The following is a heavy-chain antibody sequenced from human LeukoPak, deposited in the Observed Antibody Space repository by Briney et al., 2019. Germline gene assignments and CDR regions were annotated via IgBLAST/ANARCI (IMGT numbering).Heavy chain of an antibody. CDR1: GYTFTSYY. CDR2: INPSGGGT. CDR3: ARDNSRNSNDY. D-gene: IGHD1-20*01. V-gene: IGHV1-46*01. J-gene: IGHJ4*02. Sequence: ASVKVSCKASGYTFTSYYMHWVRQAPGQGLEWMGIINPSGGGTNYAQNFQGRVTMTRDTSTSTVYMELSSLRSEDTAMYYSARDNSRNSNDYWGQGTLVTVSS.